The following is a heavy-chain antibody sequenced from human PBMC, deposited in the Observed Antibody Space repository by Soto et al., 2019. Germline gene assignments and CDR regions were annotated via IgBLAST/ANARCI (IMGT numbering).Heavy chain of an antibody. CDR1: GGTFSSYA. Sequence: GASVKVSCKASGGTFSSYAIHWVRQAPGQRLDWMGWINAGNGNTKYSQKFQDRVTITRDTSASTAYMELSSLRSEDTAVYYCARGFRASGSTFDSWGQGTLVTAPQ. CDR3: ARGFRASGSTFDS. D-gene: IGHD3-10*01. J-gene: IGHJ4*02. V-gene: IGHV1-3*01. CDR2: INAGNGNT.